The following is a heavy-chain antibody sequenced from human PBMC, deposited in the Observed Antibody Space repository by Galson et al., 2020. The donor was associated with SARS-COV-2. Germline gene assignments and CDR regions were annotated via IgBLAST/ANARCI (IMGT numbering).Heavy chain of an antibody. Sequence: GESLKLSCAASGFTFSSYAMSWVRQSPGKGLEWVSLISASGSDSFYAHSVKGRFTISRDNYRYTLLLQMDSLRAEDTAVYYCAKRYSGSRYWYFDLWGRGTLVTVSS. V-gene: IGHV3-23*01. CDR2: ISASGSDS. CDR3: AKRYSGSRYWYFDL. J-gene: IGHJ2*01. D-gene: IGHD1-26*01. CDR1: GFTFSSYA.